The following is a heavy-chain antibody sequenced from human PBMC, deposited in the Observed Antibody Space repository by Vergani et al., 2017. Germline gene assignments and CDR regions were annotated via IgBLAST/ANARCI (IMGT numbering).Heavy chain of an antibody. V-gene: IGHV3-23*04. J-gene: IGHJ4*02. CDR3: GRGSDNYN. Sequence: EVQMVESGGGLVKPGGSLRLSCVASGFTFSSHAMSWVRQGHGQGLEWVSSIKNTGDSTHYADAVKGRFTISRDNSKNTLYLQVNSLRVEYTAVYYCGRGSDNYNWGQGTLVTVAS. CDR1: GFTFSSHA. D-gene: IGHD3-16*01. CDR2: IKNTGDST.